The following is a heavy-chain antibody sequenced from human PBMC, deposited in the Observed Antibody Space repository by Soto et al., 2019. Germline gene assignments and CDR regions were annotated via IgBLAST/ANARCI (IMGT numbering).Heavy chain of an antibody. V-gene: IGHV3-33*01. CDR3: ARDSGGDYHNYYMDV. CDR2: IWYDGSNK. D-gene: IGHD4-17*01. CDR1: GFTFSSYA. Sequence: QVQLVESGGGVVQPGRSLRLSCAASGFTFSSYAMHWVRQAPGKGLEWVTIIWYDGSNKNYADSVEGRFTISRDNSKNTVYLQMNSLRVEDTAVYYCARDSGGDYHNYYMDVWGKGTTVTVSS. J-gene: IGHJ6*03.